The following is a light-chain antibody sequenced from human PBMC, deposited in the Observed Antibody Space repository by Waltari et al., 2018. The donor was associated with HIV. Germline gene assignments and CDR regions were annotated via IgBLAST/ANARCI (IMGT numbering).Light chain of an antibody. Sequence: SVLSQTPVPAGPPPQRATISWSVRGPNMRSKQVYWSQHVPGTAPQLLIYRNNQRPSGVPDRFSGSKSGTSASLAISGLRSEDEADYYCAAWDDSLSAFYVFGTGTKVTVL. V-gene: IGLV1-47*01. CDR1: GPNMRSKQ. CDR2: RNN. CDR3: AAWDDSLSAFYV. J-gene: IGLJ1*01.